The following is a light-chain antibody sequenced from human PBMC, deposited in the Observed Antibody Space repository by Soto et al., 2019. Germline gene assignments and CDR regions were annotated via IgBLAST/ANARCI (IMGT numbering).Light chain of an antibody. V-gene: IGLV9-49*01. CDR1: SGYSNYK. CDR2: VGTGGIVG. Sequence: QSVLTQPPSASASLGASVTLTCTLSSGYSNYKVDWYQQRPGKGPRFVMRVGTGGIVGSKGDGIPDRFSVLGSGLNRYLTIKNIQEEDESDYHCGADHGSGSNFANWVFGGGTKLTVL. CDR3: GADHGSGSNFANWV. J-gene: IGLJ3*02.